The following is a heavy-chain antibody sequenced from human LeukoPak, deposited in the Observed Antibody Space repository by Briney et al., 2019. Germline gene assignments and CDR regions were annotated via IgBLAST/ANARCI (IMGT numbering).Heavy chain of an antibody. V-gene: IGHV5-51*01. J-gene: IGHJ4*02. CDR2: IYPGDSDT. Sequence: GESLKISGKGSGYSFTSYWIGWVRQMPGKGLEWMGIIYPGDSDTRYSASFQGQVTISADKSISTAYLQWSSLKASDTTMYYCARLPVTTPFDYWGQGTLVTVSS. D-gene: IGHD4-17*01. CDR1: GYSFTSYW. CDR3: ARLPVTTPFDY.